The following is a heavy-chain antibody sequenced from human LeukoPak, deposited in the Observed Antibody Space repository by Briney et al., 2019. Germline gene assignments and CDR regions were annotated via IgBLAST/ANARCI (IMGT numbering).Heavy chain of an antibody. CDR1: GFTFSSYS. Sequence: GGSLRLSCAASGFTFSSYSMNWVRQAPGKGLEWVSHITASGTAMFYADSVKGRFTISRDNAKNSLYLQMNSLRDEDTAVYYCAGSELGFDYWGQGTLVTVSS. J-gene: IGHJ4*02. CDR3: AGSELGFDY. D-gene: IGHD7-27*01. CDR2: ITASGTAM. V-gene: IGHV3-48*02.